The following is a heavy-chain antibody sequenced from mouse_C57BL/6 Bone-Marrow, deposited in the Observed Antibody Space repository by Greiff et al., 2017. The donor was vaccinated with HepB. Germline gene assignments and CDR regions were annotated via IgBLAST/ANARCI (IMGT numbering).Heavy chain of an antibody. D-gene: IGHD1-1*01. CDR3: AISLSSPFAY. V-gene: IGHV1-26*01. CDR1: GYTFTDYY. CDR2: INPNNGGT. Sequence: VQLQQSGPELVKPGASVKISCKASGYTFTDYYMNWVKQSHGKSLEWIGDINPNNGGTSYNQKFKGKATLTVDKSSSTAYMELRSLTSEDSAVYYGAISLSSPFAYWGQGTLVTVSA. J-gene: IGHJ3*01.